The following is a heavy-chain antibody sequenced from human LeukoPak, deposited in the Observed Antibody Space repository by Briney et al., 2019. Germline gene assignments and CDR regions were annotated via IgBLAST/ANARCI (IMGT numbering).Heavy chain of an antibody. V-gene: IGHV1-69*04. J-gene: IGHJ4*02. CDR3: ARNIAVAGTDY. CDR2: IIPILGIA. Sequence: SVKVSCKASGGTFSSYAISWVRQAPAQGLEWMGRIIPILGIANYAQKFQGRVTITADKSTSTAYMELSSLRSEDTAVYYCARNIAVAGTDYWGQGTLVTVSS. CDR1: GGTFSSYA. D-gene: IGHD6-19*01.